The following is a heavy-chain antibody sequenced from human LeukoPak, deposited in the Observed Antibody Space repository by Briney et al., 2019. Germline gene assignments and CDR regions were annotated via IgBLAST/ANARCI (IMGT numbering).Heavy chain of an antibody. CDR3: ARSPRITMIVVSVYYFDY. Sequence: ASVKVSCKASGYTFTGYYMHWVRQAPGQGLGWMGWINPNSGGTNYAQKFQGRVTMTRDTSISTAYMELSRLRSDDTAVYYCARSPRITMIVVSVYYFDYWGQGTLVTVSS. CDR2: INPNSGGT. J-gene: IGHJ4*02. V-gene: IGHV1-2*02. D-gene: IGHD3-22*01. CDR1: GYTFTGYY.